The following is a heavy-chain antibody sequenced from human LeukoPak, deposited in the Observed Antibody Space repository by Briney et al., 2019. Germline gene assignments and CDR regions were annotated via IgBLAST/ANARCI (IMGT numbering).Heavy chain of an antibody. CDR1: GFTFSSYA. CDR3: AGQMTTVTTPHYYYYGMDV. Sequence: GGSLRLSCAASGFTFSSYAMSWVRQAPGKGLEWVSAISGSGGSTYYADSVKGRFTISRDNSKNTLYLQMNSLRAEDTAVYYCAGQMTTVTTPHYYYYGMDVWGQGTTVTVSS. D-gene: IGHD4-17*01. J-gene: IGHJ6*02. V-gene: IGHV3-23*01. CDR2: ISGSGGST.